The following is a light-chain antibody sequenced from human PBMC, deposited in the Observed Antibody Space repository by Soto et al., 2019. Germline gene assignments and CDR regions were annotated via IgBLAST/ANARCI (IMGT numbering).Light chain of an antibody. Sequence: DIQMTKSPSSVSASVGDRVTLTCRASQGISSCLAWYQQNPGKAPKLLIYAASSLQSGVPSRFSGSGSETDFILTISSRQHEDCATYYCQQCNSFPLTFHGGTKV. CDR1: QGISSC. CDR2: AAS. CDR3: QQCNSFPLT. J-gene: IGKJ4*01. V-gene: IGKV1-12*01.